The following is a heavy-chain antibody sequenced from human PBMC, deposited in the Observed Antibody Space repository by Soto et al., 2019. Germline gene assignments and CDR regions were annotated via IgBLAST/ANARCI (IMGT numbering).Heavy chain of an antibody. Sequence: SQTLSLTCAISGDSVSSNSTAWNWIRHSPSRGLEWLGRTYYRSKWYNDYAVSVKSRITINPDTSNNQFSLQLNSVTPEDTAVYYCERDQASIVHLDYYYCGSDVWGKGTRVTVSS. CDR3: ERDQASIVHLDYYYCGSDV. CDR1: GDSVSSNSTA. J-gene: IGHJ6*04. V-gene: IGHV6-1*01. CDR2: TYYRSKWYN. D-gene: IGHD1-1*01.